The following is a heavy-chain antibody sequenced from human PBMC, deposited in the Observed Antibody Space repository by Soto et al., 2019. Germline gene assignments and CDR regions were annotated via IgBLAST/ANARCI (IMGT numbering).Heavy chain of an antibody. D-gene: IGHD6-13*01. J-gene: IGHJ4*02. CDR3: TTGPLGAAAGTDY. CDR2: IKSKTDGGTT. Sequence: SLRLSCAASGFTFSNAWMSWVRQAPGKGLEWVGRIKSKTDGGTTDYAAPVKGRFTISRDDSKNTLYLQMNSLKTEDTAVYYCTTGPLGAAAGTDYWGQGTLVTVSS. CDR1: GFTFSNAW. V-gene: IGHV3-15*01.